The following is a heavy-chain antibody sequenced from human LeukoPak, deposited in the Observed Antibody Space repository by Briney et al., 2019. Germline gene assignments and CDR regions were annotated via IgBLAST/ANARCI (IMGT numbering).Heavy chain of an antibody. CDR3: AKAVTFGGVIVIRLYYFDY. CDR2: ISGSVGRT. Sequence: GGSLRLAWAASGFTFSSYAVSWVRQAQGKGLEWVSAISGSVGRTYYAGSVTGRFTISRDNSKHTLYLQVNSLRAADTEVYYCAKAVTFGGVIVIRLYYFDYWGQGGLVAVSS. CDR1: GFTFSSYA. J-gene: IGHJ4*02. D-gene: IGHD3-16*02. V-gene: IGHV3-23*01.